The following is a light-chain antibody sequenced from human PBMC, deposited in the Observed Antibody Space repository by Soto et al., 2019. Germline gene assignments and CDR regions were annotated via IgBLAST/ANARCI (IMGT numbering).Light chain of an antibody. J-gene: IGKJ5*01. V-gene: IGKV3-20*01. CDR3: QQYGSSPIT. CDR1: QSIRSSY. CDR2: DAS. Sequence: DIVLTQSPATLSLSPGERATLSCRASQSIRSSYLAWYQQKPGQAPRLLIYDASSKATGIPDRFSGSGSGTDFTLTISRLEPEDFAVYYCQQYGSSPITFGQGTRLEIK.